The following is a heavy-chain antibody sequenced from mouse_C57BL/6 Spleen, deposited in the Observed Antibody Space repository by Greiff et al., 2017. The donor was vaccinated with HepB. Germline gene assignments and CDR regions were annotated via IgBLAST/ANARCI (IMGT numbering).Heavy chain of an antibody. V-gene: IGHV1-18*01. J-gene: IGHJ4*01. CDR2: INPNNGGT. D-gene: IGHD2-4*01. CDR3: ARHDYDDYYAMDY. Sequence: EVQLQQSGPELVKPGASVKIPCKASGYTFTDYNMDWVKQSHGKSLELIGDINPNNGGTIYNQKFKGKATLTVDKSSSTAYMELRSLTSEDTAVYYCARHDYDDYYAMDYWGQGTSVTVSS. CDR1: GYTFTDYN.